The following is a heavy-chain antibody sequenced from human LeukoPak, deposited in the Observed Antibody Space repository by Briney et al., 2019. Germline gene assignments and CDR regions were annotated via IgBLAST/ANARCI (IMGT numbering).Heavy chain of an antibody. D-gene: IGHD3-10*01. CDR2: IRFDGSNK. CDR1: GFTFSSFG. Sequence: GGSLRLSCGASGFTFSSFGMHWVRQAPGKGLEWVAFIRFDGSNKYYADSVKGRFTISRDNSKNTLFLQVNSLRAEDSAVYYCAKVAKYYYGSETYYFFEQWGQGTPVTASS. J-gene: IGHJ4*02. CDR3: AKVAKYYYGSETYYFFEQ. V-gene: IGHV3-30*02.